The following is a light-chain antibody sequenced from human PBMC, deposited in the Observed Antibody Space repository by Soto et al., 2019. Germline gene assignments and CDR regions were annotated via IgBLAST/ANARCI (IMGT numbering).Light chain of an antibody. CDR2: GAS. J-gene: IGKJ1*01. CDR3: QQRSNWPRT. Sequence: VITQSPATLSVSPGARATLSCRASQSVSSNLAWYQQKPGPAPRLLIYGASTRATGIPARFSGSGSGTDFTLTISRLEPEDCAVDECQQRSNWPRTFGQGTKVDNK. CDR1: QSVSSN. V-gene: IGKV3-15*01.